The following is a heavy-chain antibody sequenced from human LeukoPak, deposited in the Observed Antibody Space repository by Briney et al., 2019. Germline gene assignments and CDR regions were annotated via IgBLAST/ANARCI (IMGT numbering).Heavy chain of an antibody. J-gene: IGHJ4*02. CDR1: GFTFSSYA. Sequence: GGSLRLSCAASGFTFSSYAVSWVRQAPVKGLEWVSAISGSGGSTYYAESVKGRFTISRDNSKNTLHLQMNSLRAEDTAVYYCAKDSSASYASGSYSFDYWGQGTLVTVSS. V-gene: IGHV3-23*01. CDR2: ISGSGGST. CDR3: AKDSSASYASGSYSFDY. D-gene: IGHD3-10*01.